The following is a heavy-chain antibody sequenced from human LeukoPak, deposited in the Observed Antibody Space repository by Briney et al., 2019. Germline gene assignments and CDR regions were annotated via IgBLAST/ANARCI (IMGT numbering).Heavy chain of an antibody. V-gene: IGHV3-74*01. CDR2: INSDGSST. Sequence: PGGSLRLSCAASAFTFSSYGMHWVRQAPGKGLVWVSRINSDGSSTSYADSVKGRFTISRDNAKNTLYLQMNSLRAEDTAVYYCARVVLGYCSGGSCRNWFDPWGQGTLVTVSS. CDR3: ARVVLGYCSGGSCRNWFDP. D-gene: IGHD2-15*01. CDR1: AFTFSSYG. J-gene: IGHJ5*02.